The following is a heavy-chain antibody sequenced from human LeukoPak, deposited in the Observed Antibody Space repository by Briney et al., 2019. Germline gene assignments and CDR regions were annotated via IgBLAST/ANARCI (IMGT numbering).Heavy chain of an antibody. V-gene: IGHV3-21*01. Sequence: GGSLRLSCAASGFTFSSYSMNWVRQAPGKGLEWVSSIISSSSYIYYADSVKGRFTISRDNAKNSLYLQMNSLRAEDAAVYYCARGINIVVVVAAAITDDAFDIWGQGTMVTVSS. CDR3: ARGINIVVVVAAAITDDAFDI. D-gene: IGHD2-15*01. J-gene: IGHJ3*02. CDR1: GFTFSSYS. CDR2: IISSSSYI.